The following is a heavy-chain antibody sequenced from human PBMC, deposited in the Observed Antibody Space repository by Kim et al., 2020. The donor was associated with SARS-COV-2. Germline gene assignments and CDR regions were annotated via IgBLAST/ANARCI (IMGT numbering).Heavy chain of an antibody. V-gene: IGHV3-48*04. CDR3: ARDQNLGELWEIYGMDV. CDR1: GFTFSSYS. J-gene: IGHJ6*02. Sequence: GGSLRLFCAASGFTFSSYSMNWVRQAPGKGLEWVSYISSSSSTIYYADSVKGRFTISRDNAKNSLYLQMNSLRAEDTAVYYCARDQNLGELWEIYGMDVWGQGTTVTVSS. D-gene: IGHD3-16*01. CDR2: ISSSSSTI.